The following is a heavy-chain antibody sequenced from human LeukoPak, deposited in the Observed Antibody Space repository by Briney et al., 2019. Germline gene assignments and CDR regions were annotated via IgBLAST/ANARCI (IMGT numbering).Heavy chain of an antibody. Sequence: GGSLRLSCAASGFTFSSYWMHWFRQAPGKGLVWVSRIKSDGSTNYADSVKGRFTIFRDNAKNTVSLQMNSLRAEDTGVYYCARAPSEIGGYYPEYFRHWGQGTLVTVSS. J-gene: IGHJ1*01. CDR3: ARAPSEIGGYYPEYFRH. CDR1: GFTFSSYW. V-gene: IGHV3-74*01. CDR2: IKSDGST. D-gene: IGHD3-22*01.